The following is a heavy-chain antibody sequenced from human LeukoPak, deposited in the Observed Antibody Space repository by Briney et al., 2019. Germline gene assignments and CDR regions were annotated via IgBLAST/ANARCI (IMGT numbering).Heavy chain of an antibody. V-gene: IGHV3-30*18. CDR2: ISYDGSNK. J-gene: IGHJ4*02. CDR1: GFTVSSNY. D-gene: IGHD3-22*01. Sequence: GGSLRLSCAASGFTVSSNYMSWVRQAPGKGLEWAAVISYDGSNKYYADSVKGRFTISRDNSKNTLYLQMNSLRAEDTAVYYCAKDYYDSSGYIDYWGQGTLVTVSS. CDR3: AKDYYDSSGYIDY.